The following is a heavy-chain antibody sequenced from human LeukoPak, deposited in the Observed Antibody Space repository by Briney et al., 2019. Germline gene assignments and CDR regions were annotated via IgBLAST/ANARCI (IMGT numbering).Heavy chain of an antibody. CDR3: ARHQSGSTYYDFWSGLVGFDP. D-gene: IGHD3-3*01. V-gene: IGHV4-59*08. CDR2: IYTSGST. CDR1: GGSIRSYY. J-gene: IGHJ5*02. Sequence: PSETLSLTCTVSGGSIRSYYWSWIRQPPGKGLEWIGRIYTSGSTNYNPSLKSRVTISVDTSKNQFSLKLSSVTAADTAVYYCARHQSGSTYYDFWSGLVGFDPWGQGTLVTVSS.